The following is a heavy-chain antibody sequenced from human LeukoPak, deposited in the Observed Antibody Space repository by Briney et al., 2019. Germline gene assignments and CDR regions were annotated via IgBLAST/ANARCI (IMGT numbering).Heavy chain of an antibody. V-gene: IGHV3-48*03. CDR3: ARDMVRGVIDY. CDR2: ISSSGSTI. Sequence: GGSLRLSCAASGFTFSSYEMKWVRQAPGKGLEGVSYISSSGSTIYYADSVKGRFTISRDNAKNSLYLQMNSLRAEDTAVYYCARDMVRGVIDYWGQGTLVTVSS. J-gene: IGHJ4*02. D-gene: IGHD3-10*01. CDR1: GFTFSSYE.